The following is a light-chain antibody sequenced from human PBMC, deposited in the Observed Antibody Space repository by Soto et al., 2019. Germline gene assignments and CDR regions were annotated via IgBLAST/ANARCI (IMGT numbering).Light chain of an antibody. CDR1: QSVSSY. CDR2: DAS. J-gene: IGKJ1*01. V-gene: IGKV3-11*01. Sequence: EIVLTQAPATLSLSPGERATLSCRASQSVSSYLAWYQQKPGQAPRLLSYDASNRATDIPARFSGSGSGTDFTRTISSLEPEDFAVYYCLQRSGWPWTFGQGTKVEIK. CDR3: LQRSGWPWT.